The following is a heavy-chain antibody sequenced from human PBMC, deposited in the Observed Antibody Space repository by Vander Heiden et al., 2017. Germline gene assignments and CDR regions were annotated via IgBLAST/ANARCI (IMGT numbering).Heavy chain of an antibody. D-gene: IGHD2-2*01. V-gene: IGHV3-7*01. Sequence: EVQLVESGGGLVQPGGSLRLSCAASGFTFSNYWMIWVRQAPGKGLEWVANIKQDGSEKYYVDSVKGRFTISRDNAKNSLYLQMNSLRAEDTAVYYCARRRCSSTSCFFDYWGQGTLVTVSS. CDR1: GFTFSNYW. CDR3: ARRRCSSTSCFFDY. J-gene: IGHJ4*02. CDR2: IKQDGSEK.